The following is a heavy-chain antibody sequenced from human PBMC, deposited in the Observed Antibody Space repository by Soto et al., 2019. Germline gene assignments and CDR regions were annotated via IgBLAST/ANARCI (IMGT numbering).Heavy chain of an antibody. CDR3: ARDRPAYCGGDCNPGDYYYGMDV. CDR1: GFTFSSYS. D-gene: IGHD2-21*02. CDR2: ISSSSSYI. J-gene: IGHJ6*02. Sequence: PGGSLRLSCAASGFTFSSYSMNWVRQAPGKGLEWVSSISSSSSYIYYADSVKGRFTISRDNAKNSLYLQMNSLRAEDTAVYYCARDRPAYCGGDCNPGDYYYGMDVWGQGTTVTVSS. V-gene: IGHV3-21*01.